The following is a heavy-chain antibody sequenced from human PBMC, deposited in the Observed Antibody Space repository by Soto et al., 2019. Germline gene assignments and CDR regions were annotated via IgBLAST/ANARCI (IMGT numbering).Heavy chain of an antibody. J-gene: IGHJ5*02. CDR1: GFTFNRHP. CDR2: ISHDGNNK. CDR3: AKAPGHIFATFHGPFAT. D-gene: IGHD3-3*02. Sequence: GGSLRLSCAASGFTFNRHPLHWVRQAPGKGLEWVAVISHDGNNKYYADSVKGRFTISRDNSMNMLYLQMHGLRTEDTAIFYCAKAPGHIFATFHGPFATWGKGALVTVPS. V-gene: IGHV3-30-3*01.